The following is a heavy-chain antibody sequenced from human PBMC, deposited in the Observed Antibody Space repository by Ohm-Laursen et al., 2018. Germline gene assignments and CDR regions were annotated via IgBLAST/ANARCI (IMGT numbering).Heavy chain of an antibody. D-gene: IGHD2-2*01. V-gene: IGHV3-15*01. Sequence: GSLRLSCTASGFTFSNAWMSWVRQAPGKGLEWVGRIKSKTDGGTTDYAAPVKGRFTISRDDSKNALYLQMNSLKTEDTAVYYCTTDRYIVVVPAAIHYYYYGMDVWGQGTTVTVSS. CDR2: IKSKTDGGTT. CDR1: GFTFSNAW. J-gene: IGHJ6*02. CDR3: TTDRYIVVVPAAIHYYYYGMDV.